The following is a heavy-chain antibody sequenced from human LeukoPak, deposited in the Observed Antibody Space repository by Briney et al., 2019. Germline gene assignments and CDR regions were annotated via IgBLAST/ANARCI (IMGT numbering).Heavy chain of an antibody. D-gene: IGHD6-19*01. J-gene: IGHJ5*02. Sequence: PGGSLRLSCAASGFTFSSYGINWVRQAPGKGLEWVSSISSSSSYIYYGDTVKGRFTIPRDNARRSVILQMNSLRAEDPAVYYLARDRANIARAGGWFDPWGQGTLVTVSS. V-gene: IGHV3-21*01. CDR3: ARDRANIARAGGWFDP. CDR2: ISSSSSYI. CDR1: GFTFSSYG.